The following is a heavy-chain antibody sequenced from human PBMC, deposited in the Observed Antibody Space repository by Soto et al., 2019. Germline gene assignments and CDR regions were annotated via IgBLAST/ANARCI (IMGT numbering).Heavy chain of an antibody. CDR1: GGSISRYY. CDR3: ARRDRYGYSDY. CDR2: VYYSGST. Sequence: SETLSLTCTVSGGSISRYYWSWIRQPPGKGLEWIGYVYYSGSTNYNPSLKSRVTMSVDTSKNQFSLKLSSVTAADTAVYYCARRDRYGYSDYWGQGTLVTVSS. D-gene: IGHD2-21*02. J-gene: IGHJ4*02. V-gene: IGHV4-59*08.